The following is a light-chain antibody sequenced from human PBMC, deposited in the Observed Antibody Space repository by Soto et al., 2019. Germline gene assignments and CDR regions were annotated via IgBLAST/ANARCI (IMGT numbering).Light chain of an antibody. CDR1: SSDIGGYKY. V-gene: IGLV2-14*03. CDR2: DVI. J-gene: IGLJ1*01. CDR3: FSYTSSTMYV. Sequence: QSALTQPASVSGSPGQSITISCTGSSSDIGGYKYVSWYQHHPGKAPQLIIFDVINRPSGVSNRFSGSKSGNTASLTIFGLQAEDVADYYCFSYTSSTMYVFGTGTKVTVL.